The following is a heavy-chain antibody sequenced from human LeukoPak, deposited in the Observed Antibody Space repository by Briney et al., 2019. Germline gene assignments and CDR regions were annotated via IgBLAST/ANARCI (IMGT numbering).Heavy chain of an antibody. CDR1: GDSISSGSND. CDR3: QQVPLYIGRGQFFDM. CDR2: IYKSGST. Sequence: SETLSLTCTVSGDSISSGSNDWSWIRQPAGKVLECIGRIYKSGSTNYNPFLRSRVTISADKSKNQLSLSLSSVTAGARAGYSCQQVPLYIGRGQFFDMWGEGTTVTVSS. D-gene: IGHD1-26*01. J-gene: IGHJ3*02. V-gene: IGHV4-61*02.